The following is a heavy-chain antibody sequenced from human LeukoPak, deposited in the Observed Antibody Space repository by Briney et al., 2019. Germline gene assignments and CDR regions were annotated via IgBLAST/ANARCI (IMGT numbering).Heavy chain of an antibody. CDR3: ARDKSDWARGLGYYYYMDV. CDR1: GFTFSTYA. D-gene: IGHD3/OR15-3a*01. J-gene: IGHJ6*03. V-gene: IGHV3-30*04. Sequence: PGGSLRLSCAASGFTFSTYAMHWVRQAPGKGLEWVALISHDGSNKYYADSVKGRFTISRDNSKNTLYLQMNSLRAEDTAVYYCARDKSDWARGLGYYYYMDVWGKGTTVTVSS. CDR2: ISHDGSNK.